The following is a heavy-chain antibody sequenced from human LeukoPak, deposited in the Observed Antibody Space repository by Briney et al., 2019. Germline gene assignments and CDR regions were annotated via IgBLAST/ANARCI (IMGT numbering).Heavy chain of an antibody. CDR1: GGSIISYY. Sequence: SETLSLTCTVSGGSIISYYWSWVRQPPGKGLEWLGYIYYSGSTNYNPSLKSRVTISVDTSKNQFSLKLSSVTAADTAVYYCARMKKPYSSSSKWFDPWGQGTLVTVSS. V-gene: IGHV4-59*01. D-gene: IGHD6-6*01. CDR3: ARMKKPYSSSSKWFDP. J-gene: IGHJ5*02. CDR2: IYYSGST.